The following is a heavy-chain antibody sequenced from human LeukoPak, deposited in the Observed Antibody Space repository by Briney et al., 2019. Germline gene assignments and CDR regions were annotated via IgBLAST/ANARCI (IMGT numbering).Heavy chain of an antibody. CDR3: ARDRWVGGYCSRTSCSPFDY. J-gene: IGHJ4*02. Sequence: PGGSLRLSCAASGFTFSSYAMSWVRQAPGKGLEWVSAISGSGGSTYYADSVKGRFTISRDNSKNSLYLQINSLRAEDTAVYYCARDRWVGGYCSRTSCSPFDYWGQGTLVTVSS. V-gene: IGHV3-23*01. CDR2: ISGSGGST. CDR1: GFTFSSYA. D-gene: IGHD2-2*03.